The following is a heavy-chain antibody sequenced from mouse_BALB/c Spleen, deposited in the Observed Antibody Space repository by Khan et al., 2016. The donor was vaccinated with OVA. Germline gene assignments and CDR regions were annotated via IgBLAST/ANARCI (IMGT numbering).Heavy chain of an antibody. D-gene: IGHD2-14*01. CDR1: GFSLSRYN. Sequence: QVQLKQSGPGLVAPSQSLSITCTVSGFSLSRYNIHWVRQPPGKGLEWLGMIWGGGGTDYNSTLKIRLSLSKDNSKSQVFLKMNSLQTDDTAIYFCARAYYRYDGYYAMDYWGQGTSVTVSS. V-gene: IGHV2-6-4*01. J-gene: IGHJ4*01. CDR3: ARAYYRYDGYYAMDY. CDR2: IWGGGGT.